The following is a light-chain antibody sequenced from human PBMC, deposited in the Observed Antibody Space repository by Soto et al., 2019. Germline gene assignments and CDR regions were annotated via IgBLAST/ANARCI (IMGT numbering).Light chain of an antibody. CDR1: SSNIGTNA. V-gene: IGLV1-44*01. CDR3: AAWDDSLNGYV. Sequence: QSVLTQPPSASWTPGQRVTISCSGGSSNIGTNAVNWYRQLPGTAPKLLIYNNNQRPSGVPDRFSGSKSGTSASLAINGLQSEDEADYYCAAWDDSLNGYVFGTGTKVTVL. CDR2: NNN. J-gene: IGLJ1*01.